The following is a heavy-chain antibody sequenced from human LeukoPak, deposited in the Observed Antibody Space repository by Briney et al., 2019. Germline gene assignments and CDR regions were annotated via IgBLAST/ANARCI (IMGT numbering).Heavy chain of an antibody. CDR2: IYHSGST. Sequence: PSETLSLTCTVSGGSISSGGYYWSWIRQPPGKGLEWIGYIYHSGSTYYNPSLKSRVTISVDRSKNQFSLKLSSVTAADTAVYYCARSAAQSNNFDYWGQGTLVTVSS. D-gene: IGHD4-11*01. CDR1: GGSISSGGYY. CDR3: ARSAAQSNNFDY. V-gene: IGHV4-30-2*01. J-gene: IGHJ4*02.